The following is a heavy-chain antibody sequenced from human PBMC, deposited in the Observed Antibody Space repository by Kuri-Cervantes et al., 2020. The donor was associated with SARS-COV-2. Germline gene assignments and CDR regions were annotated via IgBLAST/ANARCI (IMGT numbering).Heavy chain of an antibody. CDR2: ISSSSSTI. CDR3: ARDQEPTYCSSTSCYLYYYYGMDV. J-gene: IGHJ6*02. V-gene: IGHV3-48*01. Sequence: GESLKISCAASGFTFSSYAMHWVRQAPGKGLEWVSYISSSSSTIYYADSVKGRFTISRDNAKNSLYLQMNSLRAEDTAVYYCARDQEPTYCSSTSCYLYYYYGMDVWGQGTTVTVSS. D-gene: IGHD2-2*01. CDR1: GFTFSSYA.